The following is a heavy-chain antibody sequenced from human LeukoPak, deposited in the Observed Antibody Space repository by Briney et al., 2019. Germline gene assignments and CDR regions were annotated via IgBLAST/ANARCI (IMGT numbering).Heavy chain of an antibody. J-gene: IGHJ4*02. V-gene: IGHV4-61*01. Sequence: PSETLSLTCTVSGGSVNSGNYFWSWFRQPPGRGLEWIGYIQNSATTNYNPSLESRVTIFVDSSKDQFSLRVTSVTAADTAVYYCARDRGYYDSSGYPHIDPYFDSWGQGTLVTVSS. D-gene: IGHD3-22*01. CDR2: IQNSATT. CDR3: ARDRGYYDSSGYPHIDPYFDS. CDR1: GGSVNSGNYF.